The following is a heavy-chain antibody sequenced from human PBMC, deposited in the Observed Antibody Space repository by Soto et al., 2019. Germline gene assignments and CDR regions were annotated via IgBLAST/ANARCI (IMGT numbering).Heavy chain of an antibody. Sequence: QVHLVESGGGVVQPGRSLRLSCAASGCSFSKYGMHWVRQAPGKGLEWVAEMSDDGSKKYYGDSVKGRFTISRDNSKNTLYLLMDSLRPEDTAMYYCAKELRETGGYYFDCWGQGTLVTVSS. V-gene: IGHV3-30*18. CDR1: GCSFSKYG. CDR3: AKELRETGGYYFDC. D-gene: IGHD3-16*01. CDR2: MSDDGSKK. J-gene: IGHJ4*02.